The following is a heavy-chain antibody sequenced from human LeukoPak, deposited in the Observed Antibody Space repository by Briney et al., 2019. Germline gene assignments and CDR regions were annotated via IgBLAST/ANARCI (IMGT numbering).Heavy chain of an antibody. J-gene: IGHJ6*02. CDR2: TSSSSSSI. V-gene: IGHV3-48*02. CDR1: GFTFSIYS. Sequence: SGGSLRLSCAASGFTFSIYSMNWVRQAPGKGLEWVSYTSSSSSSIYYADSVKGRFTISRDKAKNSLYLQMNSLRDEDTAVYYCARGISAAGHYYGLDVWGQGTTVTVSS. D-gene: IGHD6-13*01. CDR3: ARGISAAGHYYGLDV.